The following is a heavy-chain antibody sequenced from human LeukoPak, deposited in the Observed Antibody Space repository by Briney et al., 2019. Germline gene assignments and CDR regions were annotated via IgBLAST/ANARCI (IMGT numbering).Heavy chain of an antibody. D-gene: IGHD5-18*01. V-gene: IGHV3-13*01. Sequence: PGGSLRLSCAASGFAFSSYDMHWVRQATGKGLEWVSAIGTAGDTYYPGSVKSRFTISRENAKNSLYLQMNSLRAGDTAVYYCARAGLGSAMVSAFDIWGQGTMVTVSS. CDR1: GFAFSSYD. J-gene: IGHJ3*02. CDR2: IGTAGDT. CDR3: ARAGLGSAMVSAFDI.